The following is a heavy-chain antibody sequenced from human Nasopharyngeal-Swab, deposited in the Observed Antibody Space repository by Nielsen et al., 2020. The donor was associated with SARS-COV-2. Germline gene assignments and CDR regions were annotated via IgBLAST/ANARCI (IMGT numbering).Heavy chain of an antibody. CDR2: IYYSGST. CDR1: GGSISSSSYY. D-gene: IGHD2-21*02. J-gene: IGHJ3*02. V-gene: IGHV4-39*07. Sequence: SETLSLTCAVSGGSISSSSYYWGWIRQPPGKGLGWIGSIYYSGSTYYNPSLKSRVTISVDTSKNQFSLKLSSVTAADTAVYYCARTVVVVTAIHGGDAFDIWGQGTMVTVSS. CDR3: ARTVVVVTAIHGGDAFDI.